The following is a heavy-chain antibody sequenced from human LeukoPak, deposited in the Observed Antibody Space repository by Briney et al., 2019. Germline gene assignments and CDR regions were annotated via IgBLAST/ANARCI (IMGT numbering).Heavy chain of an antibody. V-gene: IGHV3-23*01. J-gene: IGHJ4*02. Sequence: GGSLRLSCAASGFTFSSYWVTWVRQAPGKGLEWVSAISGSGGSTYYADSVKGRFTISRDNSKNTLYLQMNSLRAEDTAVYYCAKDLSSTRSCWGQGTLVTVSS. CDR1: GFTFSSYW. D-gene: IGHD2-2*01. CDR3: AKDLSSTRSC. CDR2: ISGSGGST.